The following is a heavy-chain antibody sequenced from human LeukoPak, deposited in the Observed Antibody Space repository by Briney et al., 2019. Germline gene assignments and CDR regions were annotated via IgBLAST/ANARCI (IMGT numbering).Heavy chain of an antibody. V-gene: IGHV3-15*01. J-gene: IGHJ4*02. CDR3: TEYSYGYGEDFDY. D-gene: IGHD5-18*01. CDR2: IKSKTDGGTT. Sequence: GGSLRLSCAASGFTLSSYWMSWVRQAPGKGLEWVGRIKSKTDGGTTDYAAPVKGRFTISRDDSKNTLYLQMNSLKTEDTAVYYCTEYSYGYGEDFDYWGQGTLVTVSS. CDR1: GFTLSSYW.